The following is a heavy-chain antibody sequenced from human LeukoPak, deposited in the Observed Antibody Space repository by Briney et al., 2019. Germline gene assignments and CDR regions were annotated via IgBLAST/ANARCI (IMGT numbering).Heavy chain of an antibody. CDR2: INPNSGGT. Sequence: GASVKVSCKASGYTFTGYYMHWVRQAPGQGLEWMGWINPNSGGTNYAQKFQGRVTMTTDTSTSTAYMELRSLRSDDTAVYYCARFIPMGAPFDYWGQGTLVTVSS. J-gene: IGHJ4*02. CDR1: GYTFTGYY. D-gene: IGHD1-26*01. CDR3: ARFIPMGAPFDY. V-gene: IGHV1-2*02.